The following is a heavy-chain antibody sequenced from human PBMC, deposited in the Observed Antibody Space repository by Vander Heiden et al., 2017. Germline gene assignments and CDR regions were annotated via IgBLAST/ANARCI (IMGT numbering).Heavy chain of an antibody. V-gene: IGHV1-2*02. CDR3: ARSPISTSSYYYYGMDV. CDR1: GYTFTGYY. J-gene: IGHJ6*02. D-gene: IGHD3-3*01. CDR2: INPNSGGT. Sequence: QVQLVQSGAEVKKPGASVKVSCKASGYTFTGYYMHWVRQAPGQGLEWMGWINPNSGGTNYAQKFQGRVTMTRDTSISTAYMELSRLRSDDTAVYYCARSPISTSSYYYYGMDVWGQGTTGTVS.